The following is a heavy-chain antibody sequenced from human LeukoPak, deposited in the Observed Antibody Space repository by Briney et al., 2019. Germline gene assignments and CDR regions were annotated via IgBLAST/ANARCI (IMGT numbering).Heavy chain of an antibody. CDR3: AKDFRSSGPFGWFDP. D-gene: IGHD6-19*01. CDR2: ISGSGGST. J-gene: IGHJ5*02. Sequence: GGSLRLSCAVSGFTFSNYGMHWVRQSPGKGLEWVSAISGSGGSTYYADSVKGRFTISRDNSKNTLYLQMNSLRAEDTAVYYCAKDFRSSGPFGWFDPWGQGTLVTVSS. V-gene: IGHV3-23*01. CDR1: GFTFSNYG.